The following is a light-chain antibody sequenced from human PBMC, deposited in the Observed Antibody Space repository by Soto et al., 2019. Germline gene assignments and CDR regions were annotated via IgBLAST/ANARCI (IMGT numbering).Light chain of an antibody. V-gene: IGLV2-14*01. CDR3: SSYTNSSTFV. CDR2: EVS. CDR1: SSDVGGYDY. J-gene: IGLJ1*01. Sequence: QSALTQPASVSGSPGQSITISCTGTSSDVGGYDYVSWYQQHPGKAPKLMIYEVSNRPSGVSNRFSGSKSGNTASLTISGLQAEDVTDYYCSSYTNSSTFVFGTGTKLTVL.